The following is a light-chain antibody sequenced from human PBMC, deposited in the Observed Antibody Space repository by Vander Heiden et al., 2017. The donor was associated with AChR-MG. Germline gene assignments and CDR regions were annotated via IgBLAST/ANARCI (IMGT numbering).Light chain of an antibody. V-gene: IGKV1-5*03. CDR3: QQYDSYPLT. Sequence: IQMTQSPSTLSASVGDRVTITCRASQTISSLLAWYQQKPGKAPEFLIYKASSLQSGVPSRFSGSGSGTEFTLTISSLQPDDFATYYCQQYDSYPLTFGGGTKVEIK. CDR2: KAS. J-gene: IGKJ4*01. CDR1: QTISSL.